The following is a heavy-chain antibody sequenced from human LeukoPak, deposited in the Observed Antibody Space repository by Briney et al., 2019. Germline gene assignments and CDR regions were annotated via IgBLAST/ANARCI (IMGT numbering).Heavy chain of an antibody. CDR1: GFTFSSYS. CDR3: AKGYSSGWLKSSDAFDI. J-gene: IGHJ3*02. Sequence: GGSLRLSCAASGFTFSSYSMNWVRQAPGKGLEWVSAISGSGGSTYYADSVKGRFTISRDNSKNTLYLQMNSLRAEDTAVYYCAKGYSSGWLKSSDAFDIWGQGTMVTVSS. V-gene: IGHV3-23*01. CDR2: ISGSGGST. D-gene: IGHD6-19*01.